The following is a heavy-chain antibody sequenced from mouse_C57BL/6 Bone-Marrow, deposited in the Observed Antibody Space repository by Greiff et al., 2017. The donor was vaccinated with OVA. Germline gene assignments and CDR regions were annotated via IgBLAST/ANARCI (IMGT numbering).Heavy chain of an antibody. D-gene: IGHD1-1*01. CDR2: IRSKSNNYAT. Sequence: EVKLMESGGGLVQPKGSLKLSCAASGFSFNTYAMNWVRQAPGKGLEWVARIRSKSNNYATYYADSVKDRFTISRDDSESMLYLQMNNLKTEDTAMYYCVRPGSRGYFDVWGTGTTVTVSS. CDR3: VRPGSRGYFDV. CDR1: GFSFNTYA. V-gene: IGHV10-1*01. J-gene: IGHJ1*03.